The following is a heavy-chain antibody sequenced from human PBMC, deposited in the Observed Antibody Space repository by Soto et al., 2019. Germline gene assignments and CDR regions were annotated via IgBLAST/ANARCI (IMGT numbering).Heavy chain of an antibody. Sequence: GGSLRLSCAASGFTFSSYSMNWVRQAPGKGLEWVSYISSSSSTIYCADSVKGRFTISRDNAKNSLYLQMNSLRDEDTAVYYCASVHCSSTSCYTNSHHYYYGMDVWGQGTTVTVSS. CDR3: ASVHCSSTSCYTNSHHYYYGMDV. CDR1: GFTFSSYS. V-gene: IGHV3-48*02. J-gene: IGHJ6*02. D-gene: IGHD2-2*02. CDR2: ISSSSSTI.